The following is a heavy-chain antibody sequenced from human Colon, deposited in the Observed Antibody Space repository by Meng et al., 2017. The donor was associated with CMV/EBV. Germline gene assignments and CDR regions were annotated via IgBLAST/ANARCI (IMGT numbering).Heavy chain of an antibody. J-gene: IGHJ6*02. CDR2: ISSSSSYI. CDR1: GFTFSSYP. D-gene: IGHD5-18*01. V-gene: IGHV3-21*06. Sequence: SGFTFSSYPMYWVRQAPGKGLEWVASISSSSSYIYYADSLKGRFTISRDDARNSLFLQMNSLSVEDTAVYYCARDQYTAMVKDGMDVWGQGTTVTVSS. CDR3: ARDQYTAMVKDGMDV.